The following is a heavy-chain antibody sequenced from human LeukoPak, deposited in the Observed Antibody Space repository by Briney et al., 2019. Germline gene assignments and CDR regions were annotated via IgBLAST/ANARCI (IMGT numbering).Heavy chain of an antibody. Sequence: GGSLRLSCAASGFTFGSYGMHWVRQAPGKGLEWVAFIRYDGSNKYYADSVKGRFAISRDNSKNTLYLQMNSLRAEDTAVYYCAKDYYDFWSGYYPDYWGQGTLVTVSS. CDR2: IRYDGSNK. J-gene: IGHJ4*02. D-gene: IGHD3-3*01. CDR3: AKDYYDFWSGYYPDY. CDR1: GFTFGSYG. V-gene: IGHV3-30*02.